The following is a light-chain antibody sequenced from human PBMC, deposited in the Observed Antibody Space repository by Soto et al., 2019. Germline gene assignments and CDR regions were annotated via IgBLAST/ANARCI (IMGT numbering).Light chain of an antibody. CDR1: QSISSY. V-gene: IGKV1-39*01. J-gene: IGKJ3*01. CDR2: AAS. CDR3: QQSYSTPLT. Sequence: DIQMTQSPSSLSASVGDRVTITCRASQSISSYLNWYQHKPGKAPKLLIYAASSLQSGVPSRFSGSRSGTDFTLTISSLQPEDFATYYCQQSYSTPLTFGPGTKVDIK.